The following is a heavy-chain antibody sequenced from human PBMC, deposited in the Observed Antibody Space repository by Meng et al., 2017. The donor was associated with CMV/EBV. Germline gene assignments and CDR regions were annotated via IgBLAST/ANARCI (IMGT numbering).Heavy chain of an antibody. CDR3: ARGEYYYESSGTDY. CDR2: ITSSSNYI. V-gene: IGHV3-21*01. D-gene: IGHD3-22*01. J-gene: IGHJ4*02. CDR1: GFTFSSYS. Sequence: SGFTFSSYSMDWVRQSPGKGLGWVSSITSSSNYIYYADSVKGRFTISRDNAKNALYLQMNSLRAEDTGVYYCARGEYYYESSGTDYWGQGTLVTVSS.